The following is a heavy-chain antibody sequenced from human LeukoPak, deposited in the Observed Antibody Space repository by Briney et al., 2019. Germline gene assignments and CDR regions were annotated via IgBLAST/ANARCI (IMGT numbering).Heavy chain of an antibody. D-gene: IGHD3-3*01. J-gene: IGHJ4*02. CDR1: GFTFSSYA. Sequence: PGGSLRLSCAAFGFTFSSYAMNWVRQAPGKRLGWVSGISGSGGNTNYADSVKGRFTISRDNSRNTLYLQMNSLRAEDAAFYYCAKTGFSMSYDFWSGRQIYFDSWGQGTLVTVSS. CDR3: AKTGFSMSYDFWSGRQIYFDS. CDR2: ISGSGGNT. V-gene: IGHV3-23*01.